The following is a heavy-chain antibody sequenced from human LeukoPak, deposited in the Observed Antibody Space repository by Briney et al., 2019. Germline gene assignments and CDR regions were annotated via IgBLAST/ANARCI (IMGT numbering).Heavy chain of an antibody. D-gene: IGHD3-22*01. J-gene: IGHJ4*02. CDR2: IYYSGYT. CDR1: GGSISSYY. CDR3: ASYLYGDYYDSSGYGA. V-gene: IGHV4-59*01. Sequence: PSETLSLTCTVSGGSISSYYWSWIRQPPGKGLEWIGYIYYSGYTNYNPSLKSRVTISVDTSKNQFSLKLSSVTAADTAVYYCASYLYGDYYDSSGYGAWGQGTLVTVSS.